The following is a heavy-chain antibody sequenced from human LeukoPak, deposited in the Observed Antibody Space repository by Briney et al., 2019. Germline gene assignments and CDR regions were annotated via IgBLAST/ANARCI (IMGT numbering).Heavy chain of an antibody. CDR3: AKETEARGYFDS. Sequence: GGSLRLSCAASGFTFSSYSMNWVRRAPGKALEWVSSASDTGGNIYYAEPVEGRFTISRDNSKSTLYLEMNSLRVEDTAIYYCAKETEARGYFDSWGQGTLVTVSS. V-gene: IGHV3-23*01. D-gene: IGHD3-10*01. CDR1: GFTFSSYS. CDR2: ASDTGGNI. J-gene: IGHJ4*02.